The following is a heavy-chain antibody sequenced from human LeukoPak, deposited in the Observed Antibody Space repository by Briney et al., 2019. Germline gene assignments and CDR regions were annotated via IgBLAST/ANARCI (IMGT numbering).Heavy chain of an antibody. CDR3: ARGPSDSSSWIKGYFQH. CDR2: IIPILGIA. D-gene: IGHD6-13*01. Sequence: SVKVSCKASGGTFSSYTISWVRQAPGQGLEWMGRIIPILGIANYAQKFQGRVTITADKSTSTAYMELSSLRSEDTAVYYCARGPSDSSSWIKGYFQHWGQGTLVTVSS. CDR1: GGTFSSYT. V-gene: IGHV1-69*02. J-gene: IGHJ1*01.